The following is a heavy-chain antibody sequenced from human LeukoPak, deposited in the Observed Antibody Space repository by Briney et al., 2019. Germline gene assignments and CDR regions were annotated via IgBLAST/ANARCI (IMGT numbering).Heavy chain of an antibody. CDR2: IYYSGST. Sequence: PSETLSLTCTVSGGSISGYYWSWIRQPPGKGPEWIGYIYYSGSTNYNPSLKSRVTISVDTSKNQFSLKMNSVTAADTAVYYCARARGIDSESRGLDYWGQGTLVTVSS. J-gene: IGHJ4*02. D-gene: IGHD3-10*01. CDR1: GGSISGYY. V-gene: IGHV4-59*08. CDR3: ARARGIDSESRGLDY.